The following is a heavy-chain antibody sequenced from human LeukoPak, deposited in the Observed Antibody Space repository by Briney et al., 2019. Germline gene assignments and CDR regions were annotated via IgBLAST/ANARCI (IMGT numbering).Heavy chain of an antibody. CDR3: AKFYYDSSGRGNDAFDV. CDR2: ISGSGMST. J-gene: IGHJ3*01. CDR1: GFSFGSYA. Sequence: GGSLRLSCATSGFSFGSYAMSWVRQAPGKGLEWVSSISGSGMSTYYADSVKGRFTISRDNSKNTLYLQMSSLRAEDTATFYCAKFYYDSSGRGNDAFDVWGQGTTVTVSS. D-gene: IGHD3-22*01. V-gene: IGHV3-23*01.